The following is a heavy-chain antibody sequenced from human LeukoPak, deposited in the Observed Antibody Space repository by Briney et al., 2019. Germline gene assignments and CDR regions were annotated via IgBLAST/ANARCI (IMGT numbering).Heavy chain of an antibody. CDR1: GGSISSGGYS. V-gene: IGHV4-30-2*01. J-gene: IGHJ3*02. Sequence: PSQTLSLTCAVSGGSISSGGYSWSWIRQPPGKGLEWIGYIYHSGSTYYNPSLKSRVTISVDRSKNQFSLKLSSVTAADTAVYYCARDDNWGRGIWGQGTMVTVSS. D-gene: IGHD7-27*01. CDR2: IYHSGST. CDR3: ARDDNWGRGI.